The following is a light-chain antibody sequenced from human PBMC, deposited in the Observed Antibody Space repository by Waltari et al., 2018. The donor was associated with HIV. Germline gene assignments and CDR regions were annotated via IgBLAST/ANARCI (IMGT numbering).Light chain of an antibody. Sequence: QSALTQPASVSGSPGQSIIISCTGTSSDVGDYYLVSWYQQHPGEAPKLMIYEVSKRPSGVSNRFSATKSGNTASLTISGLQAEDEADYYCCSYAGSGTVVFGGGTKLTVL. CDR2: EVS. J-gene: IGLJ3*02. V-gene: IGLV2-23*02. CDR1: SSDVGDYYL. CDR3: CSYAGSGTVV.